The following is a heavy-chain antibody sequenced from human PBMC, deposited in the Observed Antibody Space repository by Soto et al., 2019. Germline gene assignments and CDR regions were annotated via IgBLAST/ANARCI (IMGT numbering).Heavy chain of an antibody. CDR3: AKDRCTNGVCYHFDY. D-gene: IGHD2-8*01. Sequence: PGGSLRLSCAASGFTFSEYAMTWVRQAPGKGLEWVSVIGGAGSNIYYADSVEGRFTISRDNSKNTLYLQMNSLRAEDTAVYYCAKDRCTNGVCYHFDYWGQGTLVTVSS. V-gene: IGHV3-23*01. J-gene: IGHJ4*02. CDR2: IGGAGSNI. CDR1: GFTFSEYA.